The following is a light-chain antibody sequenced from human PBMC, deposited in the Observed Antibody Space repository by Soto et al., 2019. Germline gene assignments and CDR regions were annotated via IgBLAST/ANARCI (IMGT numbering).Light chain of an antibody. CDR1: SSDVGSYNR. Sequence: QSALTQPASVSGSPGQSITISCIGTSSDVGSYNRVSWYQQPPGTAPKLIIYDVSNRPSGVSIRFSGSKSGNTASLTISGLQAEDEADYFCNSYTTSSTYVFGTGTKVTVL. CDR3: NSYTTSSTYV. CDR2: DVS. J-gene: IGLJ1*01. V-gene: IGLV2-14*01.